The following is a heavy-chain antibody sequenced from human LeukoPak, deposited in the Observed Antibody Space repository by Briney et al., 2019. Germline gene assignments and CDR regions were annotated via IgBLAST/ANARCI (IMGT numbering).Heavy chain of an antibody. Sequence: ETLSLTCAVYGGSFSGYYWSWIRQPPGKGLEWVANIKQDGSEKDYVDSVKGRFTISRDNAKNSLYLQMNSLRAEDTAVYYCARVSSLAVAGFFDYWGQGILVTVSS. CDR3: ARVSSLAVAGFFDY. V-gene: IGHV3-7*01. CDR1: GGSFSGYY. D-gene: IGHD6-19*01. J-gene: IGHJ4*02. CDR2: IKQDGSEK.